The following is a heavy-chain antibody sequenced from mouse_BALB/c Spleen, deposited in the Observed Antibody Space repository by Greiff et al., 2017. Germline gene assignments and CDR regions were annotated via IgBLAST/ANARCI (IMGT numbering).Heavy chain of an antibody. Sequence: VQLQQSGPSLVKPSQTLSLTCSVTGDSITSGYWNWIRKFPGNKLEYMGYISYSGSTYYNPSLKSRISITRDTSKNQYYLQLNSVTTEDTATYYCARFYDYERSAMDYWGQGTSVTVSS. J-gene: IGHJ4*01. CDR3: ARFYDYERSAMDY. CDR1: GDSITSGY. V-gene: IGHV3-8*02. CDR2: ISYSGST. D-gene: IGHD2-4*01.